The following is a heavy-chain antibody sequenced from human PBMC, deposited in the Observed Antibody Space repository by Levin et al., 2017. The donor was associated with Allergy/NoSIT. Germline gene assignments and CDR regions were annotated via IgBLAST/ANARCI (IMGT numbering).Heavy chain of an antibody. CDR3: ARDYWAAAGTRGSFWYYGMDV. D-gene: IGHD6-13*01. CDR1: GGSISSYY. CDR2: IYTSGST. J-gene: IGHJ6*02. Sequence: PSETLSLTCTVSGGSISSYYWSWIRQPAGKGLEWIGRIYTSGSTNYNPSLKSRVTMSVDTSKNQFSLKLSSVTAADTAVYYCARDYWAAAGTRGSFWYYGMDVWGQGTTVTVSS. V-gene: IGHV4-4*07.